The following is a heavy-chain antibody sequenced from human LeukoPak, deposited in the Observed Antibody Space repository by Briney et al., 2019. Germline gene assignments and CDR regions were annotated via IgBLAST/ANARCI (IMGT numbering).Heavy chain of an antibody. CDR3: ARDGIGGYYDSSGYYDY. V-gene: IGHV3-21*01. Sequence: GGSLRLSCAASGFTVSSNYMSWVRQAPGKGLEWVSSISSSSSYIYYADSVKGRFTISRDNAKNSLYLQMNSLRAEDTAVYYCARDGIGGYYDSSGYYDYWGQGTLVTVSS. D-gene: IGHD3-22*01. CDR1: GFTVSSNY. CDR2: ISSSSSYI. J-gene: IGHJ4*02.